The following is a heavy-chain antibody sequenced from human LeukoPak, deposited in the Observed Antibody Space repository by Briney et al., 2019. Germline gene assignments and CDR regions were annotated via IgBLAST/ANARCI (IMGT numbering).Heavy chain of an antibody. CDR1: GYTFTGYY. CDR2: SNPNSGDT. J-gene: IGHJ4*02. D-gene: IGHD3-10*01. V-gene: IGHV1-2*02. Sequence: ASVKVSCKASGYTFTGYYMHWVRQAPGQGFEWMGWSNPNSGDTNYAQNFQGRVTMTRDTSISTAYMELNRLRSDDTAVYYCARELLYGSGSYYNEFDSWGQGTLVTVSS. CDR3: ARELLYGSGSYYNEFDS.